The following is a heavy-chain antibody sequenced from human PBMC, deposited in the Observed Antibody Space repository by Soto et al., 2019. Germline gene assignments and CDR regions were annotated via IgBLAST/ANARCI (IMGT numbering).Heavy chain of an antibody. CDR3: ARTRQQLHYDAMDV. D-gene: IGHD6-13*01. J-gene: IGHJ6*02. CDR1: GFSLNNARVG. Sequence: QVTLKESGPVLVKPTETLTLTCTVSGFSLNNARVGMTWIRQPPGKALEWLAVIFSNDEKSYGTSRKSRLTISKDTSKSQVALTMSNLAPLDTGTYFCARTRQQLHYDAMDVWGQGTTVTVSS. CDR2: IFSNDEK. V-gene: IGHV2-26*01.